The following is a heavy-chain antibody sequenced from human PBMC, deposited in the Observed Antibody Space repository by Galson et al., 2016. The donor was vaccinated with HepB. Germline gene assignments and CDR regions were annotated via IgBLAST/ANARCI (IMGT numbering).Heavy chain of an antibody. CDR3: ARNMVKSEAEINCDDYDGMDV. Sequence: SVKVSCKASGGTFSSYAISWVRQAPGQGLEWMGGIIPVFGTANYAQKFQGRVTITANESTSTAYMELSSLRSEDTAVYYCARNMVKSEAEINCDDYDGMDVWGQGTTVTVS. CDR2: IIPVFGTA. J-gene: IGHJ6*02. V-gene: IGHV1-69*13. D-gene: IGHD4/OR15-4a*01. CDR1: GGTFSSYA.